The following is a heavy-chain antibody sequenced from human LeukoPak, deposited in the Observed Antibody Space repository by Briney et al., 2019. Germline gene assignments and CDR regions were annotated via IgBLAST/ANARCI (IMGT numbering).Heavy chain of an antibody. CDR3: ARGFSRFYSSCRSFDY. CDR1: GVSISSYY. J-gene: IGHJ4*02. D-gene: IGHD6-19*01. CDR2: IYNSGVT. V-gene: IGHV4-4*07. Sequence: SETLFLTCSVSGVSISSYYWSWLRQPAGKGPEGIGRIYNSGVTNYNPSLKSRVTMSVDTSKNEFSLKLTSVTAADTAVYYCARGFSRFYSSCRSFDYWGQGTLVTVSS.